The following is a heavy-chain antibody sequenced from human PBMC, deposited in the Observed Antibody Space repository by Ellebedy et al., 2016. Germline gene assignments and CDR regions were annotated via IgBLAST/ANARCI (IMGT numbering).Heavy chain of an antibody. CDR3: VKSGHSYAWSY. Sequence: GGFLRLSCAASGFTVSSSYVSWVRQAPGKGLEWVSMSSPGGTIHYADYVKGRFTISRDNSKNTLYLQMNSLTADDTAVYFCVKSGHSYAWSYWGQGTLVTVSS. V-gene: IGHV3-53*01. CDR2: SSPGGTI. D-gene: IGHD5-18*01. CDR1: GFTVSSSY. J-gene: IGHJ4*02.